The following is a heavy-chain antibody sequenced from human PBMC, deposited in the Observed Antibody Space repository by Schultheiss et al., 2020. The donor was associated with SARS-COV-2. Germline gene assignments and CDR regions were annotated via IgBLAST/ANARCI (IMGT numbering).Heavy chain of an antibody. V-gene: IGHV2-70*04. J-gene: IGHJ4*02. D-gene: IGHD4-17*01. CDR1: GFSLTTNGMR. Sequence: SGPTLVKPTQTLTLTCTFSGFSLTTNGMRVSWIRQPPGKALQWLARIDWDDDEFYSASLKTRLTISKDTSKNQVVLTMTNMDPVDTATYYCARTDSYGDYDYWGQGTLVTVSS. CDR2: IDWDDDE. CDR3: ARTDSYGDYDY.